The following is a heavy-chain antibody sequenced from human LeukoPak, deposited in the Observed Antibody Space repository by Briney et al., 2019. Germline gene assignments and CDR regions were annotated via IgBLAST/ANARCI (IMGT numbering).Heavy chain of an antibody. Sequence: ASVKVSCKASGYTFTSYDINWVRQATGQGLEWMGWMNPNSGNTGYAQKFQGRVTMTRNTSISTAYMELRSLRSDDTAVYYCARHYDILTGYRDAFDIWGQGTMVTVSS. V-gene: IGHV1-8*01. J-gene: IGHJ3*02. CDR3: ARHYDILTGYRDAFDI. D-gene: IGHD3-9*01. CDR1: GYTFTSYD. CDR2: MNPNSGNT.